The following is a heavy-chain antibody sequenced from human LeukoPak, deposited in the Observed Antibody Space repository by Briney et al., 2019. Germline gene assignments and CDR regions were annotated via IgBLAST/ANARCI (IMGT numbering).Heavy chain of an antibody. CDR3: ALSRVVPAAPGLYWFDP. D-gene: IGHD2-2*01. Sequence: ASVKVSCKASGYTFTSYYMHWVRQAPGQGLEWMGIINPSGGSTSYAQKFQGRVTMTRDMSTSTVYMELSSLRSEDTAVYYCALSRVVPAAPGLYWFDPWGQGTLVTVSS. CDR1: GYTFTSYY. J-gene: IGHJ5*02. CDR2: INPSGGST. V-gene: IGHV1-46*01.